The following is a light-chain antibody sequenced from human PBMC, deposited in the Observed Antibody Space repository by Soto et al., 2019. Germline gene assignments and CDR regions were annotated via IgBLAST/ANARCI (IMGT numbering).Light chain of an antibody. CDR1: QSVSNY. CDR3: QQSRDWPLT. Sequence: EIVLTQSPATLSLSPGERATVSCRASQSVSNYLAWYQQKPGQAPRLLMYDASNRATGIPARFSGSGSGTDFTLINTSLEPEDFAVYYCQQSRDWPLTFGGGTKVEIK. J-gene: IGKJ4*01. CDR2: DAS. V-gene: IGKV3-11*01.